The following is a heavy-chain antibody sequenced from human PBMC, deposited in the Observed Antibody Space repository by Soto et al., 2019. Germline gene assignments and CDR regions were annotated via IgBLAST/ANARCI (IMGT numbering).Heavy chain of an antibody. CDR2: IINDASST. V-gene: IGHV3-74*01. J-gene: IGHJ4*02. CDR3: VRWGSGMIAY. CDR1: GFTFSNYY. D-gene: IGHD3-10*01. Sequence: DVQLVESGGGVVQPGGSLRLACAASGFTFSNYYMHWVRQPPGKGLVWVSRIINDASSTVYADSVKGRFTISRDKDKNTLYLQMHGLRAEDTAVYYCVRWGSGMIAYWGQGALVIVS.